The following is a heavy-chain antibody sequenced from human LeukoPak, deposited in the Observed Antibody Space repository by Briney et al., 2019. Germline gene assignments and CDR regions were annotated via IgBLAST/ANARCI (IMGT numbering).Heavy chain of an antibody. D-gene: IGHD3-9*01. CDR1: GFTFSSYA. CDR2: ISGSGGST. Sequence: GGSLRLSCAASGFTFSSYAMSWVRQAPGKGLEWVSAISGSGGSTYYADSVKGRFTISRDNSKNTLYLQMNSLRAEDTAVYYCAKGVLRYFDWLYHFDYWGQGTLVTVSS. V-gene: IGHV3-23*01. J-gene: IGHJ4*02. CDR3: AKGVLRYFDWLYHFDY.